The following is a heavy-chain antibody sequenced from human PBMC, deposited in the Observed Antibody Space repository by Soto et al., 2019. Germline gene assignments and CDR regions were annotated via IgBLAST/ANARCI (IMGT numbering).Heavy chain of an antibody. J-gene: IGHJ4*02. CDR1: GFTFSDYG. CDR2: ISYDGSNK. D-gene: IGHD5-18*01. Sequence: QPGGSLRLSCAASGFTFSDYGMHWVRQAPGRGLEWLAFISYDGSNKYSRDSVKGRFTISRDNSKNTLYLQMNSLRAEDTALYYCAKDMRGYNDYWGQGTLVTVSS. V-gene: IGHV3-30*18. CDR3: AKDMRGYNDY.